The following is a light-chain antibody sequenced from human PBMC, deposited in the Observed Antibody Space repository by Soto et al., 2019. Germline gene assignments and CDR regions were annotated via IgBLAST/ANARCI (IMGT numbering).Light chain of an antibody. CDR2: EVT. Sequence: QSVLTQPASVSGSPGQSITISCTGTSSDIGAYDYVSWLQQHPDKAPKLMISEVTNRPSGVSDRFSGSKSGNAASLTISGLQAEDEAYYFCFSFTTAHTHTFGTGTKVTVL. CDR3: FSFTTAHTHT. CDR1: SSDIGAYDY. V-gene: IGLV2-14*01. J-gene: IGLJ1*01.